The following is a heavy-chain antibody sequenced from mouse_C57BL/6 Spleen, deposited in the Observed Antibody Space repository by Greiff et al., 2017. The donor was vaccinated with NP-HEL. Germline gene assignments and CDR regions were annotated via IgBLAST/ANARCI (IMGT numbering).Heavy chain of an antibody. CDR2: IYPGSGST. J-gene: IGHJ2*01. CDR1: GYTFTSYW. CDR3: ARKEDYYGSSLDY. Sequence: QVQLKQPGAELVKPGASVKMSCKASGYTFTSYWITWVKQRPGQGLEWIGDIYPGSGSTNYNEKFKSKATLTVDTSSSTAYMQLSSLTSEDSAVYYCARKEDYYGSSLDYWGQGTTLTVSS. V-gene: IGHV1-55*01. D-gene: IGHD1-1*01.